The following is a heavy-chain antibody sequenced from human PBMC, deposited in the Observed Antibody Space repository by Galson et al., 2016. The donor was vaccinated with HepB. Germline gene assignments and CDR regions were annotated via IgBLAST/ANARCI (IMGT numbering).Heavy chain of an antibody. Sequence: TLSLTCTVSGGSVSRGGYYWSWIRQHPGKGLEWIGYIYYSGSTYYNPSLESRVTISVDTSKNQFSLKLTSVTAADTAVYYCASQPCSSTSCHDQSFDFWGQGTLVTVSS. CDR3: ASQPCSSTSCHDQSFDF. D-gene: IGHD2-2*01. J-gene: IGHJ4*02. CDR1: GGSVSRGGYY. CDR2: IYYSGST. V-gene: IGHV4-30-4*08.